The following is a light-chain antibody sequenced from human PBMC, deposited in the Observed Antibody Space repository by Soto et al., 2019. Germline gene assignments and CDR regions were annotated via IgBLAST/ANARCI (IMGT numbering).Light chain of an antibody. V-gene: IGKV3-20*01. CDR1: QTVSSSY. CDR3: HQYGTSPPYT. Sequence: EIVLTQSPGTLSLSPGERATLFCRASQTVSSSYLAWYQQKPGQAPRLLIFGASSRATGIPDRFSGSGSGTDFTLTISRLEPEDFAVYYCHQYGTSPPYTFGQGTKLEIK. CDR2: GAS. J-gene: IGKJ2*01.